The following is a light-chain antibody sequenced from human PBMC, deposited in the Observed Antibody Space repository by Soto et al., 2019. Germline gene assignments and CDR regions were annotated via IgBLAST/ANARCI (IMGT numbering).Light chain of an antibody. CDR2: DAS. Sequence: IVFTQPPVTLSWSAGHRPTLSCRASQSVGSNYLAWYQQKPDQAPRVLIYDASTRATGIPDRFSGSGSGTDFTLTISRLEPEDFAVYYCQQYGSSVITFGQGTRLEIK. CDR3: QQYGSSVIT. CDR1: QSVGSNY. V-gene: IGKV3-20*01. J-gene: IGKJ5*01.